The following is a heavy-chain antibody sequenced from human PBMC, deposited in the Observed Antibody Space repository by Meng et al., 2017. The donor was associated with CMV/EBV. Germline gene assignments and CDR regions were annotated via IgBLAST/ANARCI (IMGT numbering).Heavy chain of an antibody. J-gene: IGHJ6*02. Sequence: GGSLRLSCAASGFTFSSYAMHWVRQAPGKGLEWVAVISYDGSNKYYADSVKGRFTISRDNSKNTLYLQMNSLRAEDTAVYYCARDRSSYYYYYGMDVWGHGTTVTVSS. CDR3: ARDRSSYYYYYGMDV. D-gene: IGHD5-18*01. V-gene: IGHV3-30*04. CDR2: ISYDGSNK. CDR1: GFTFSSYA.